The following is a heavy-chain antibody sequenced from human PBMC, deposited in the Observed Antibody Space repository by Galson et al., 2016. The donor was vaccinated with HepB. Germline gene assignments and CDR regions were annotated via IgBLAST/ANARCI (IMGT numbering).Heavy chain of an antibody. CDR1: GFTFSSYA. CDR3: ARVGMQWLLIGAFDI. J-gene: IGHJ3*02. V-gene: IGHV3-30-3*01. CDR2: ISYDGSNK. D-gene: IGHD6-19*01. Sequence: SLRLSCAASGFTFSSYAMHWVRQAPGKGLEWVAVISYDGSNKYYADSVKGRFPISRDNSKNTLYLQMNSLRAEDTAVYYCARVGMQWLLIGAFDIWGQGTMVTVSS.